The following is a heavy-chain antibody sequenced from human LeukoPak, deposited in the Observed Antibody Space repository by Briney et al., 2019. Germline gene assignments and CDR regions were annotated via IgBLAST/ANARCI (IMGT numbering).Heavy chain of an antibody. Sequence: PGGSPRLSCAASGFTFSSYEMNWVRQAPGKGLEWVSYISSSGSTIYYADSVKGRFTISRDNAKTSLYLQMNSLRAEDTAVYYCARTIFGWYYFDYWGQGTLVTVSS. CDR2: ISSSGSTI. D-gene: IGHD6-19*01. CDR1: GFTFSSYE. V-gene: IGHV3-48*03. J-gene: IGHJ4*02. CDR3: ARTIFGWYYFDY.